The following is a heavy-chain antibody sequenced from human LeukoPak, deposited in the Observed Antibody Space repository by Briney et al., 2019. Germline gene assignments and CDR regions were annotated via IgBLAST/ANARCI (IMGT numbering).Heavy chain of an antibody. V-gene: IGHV3-7*01. CDR1: GFTFSSYW. D-gene: IGHD3-22*01. Sequence: GGSLRLSCAASGFTFSSYWMSWVRQAPGKGLEWVANIKQDGGEKYYVDSVKGRFTISRDNAKNSLYLQMNSLRAEDTAVYYCARDRPRHHRSSGYYPNHRGHGMDVWGQGTTVTVSS. J-gene: IGHJ6*02. CDR3: ARDRPRHHRSSGYYPNHRGHGMDV. CDR2: IKQDGGEK.